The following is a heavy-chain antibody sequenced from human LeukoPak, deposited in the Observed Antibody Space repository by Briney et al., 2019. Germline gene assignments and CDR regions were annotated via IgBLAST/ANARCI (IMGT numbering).Heavy chain of an antibody. V-gene: IGHV4-31*03. Sequence: SSKTLSLTCTVSGGSISSGGYYWSWIRQHPGKGLEWIGYIYYSGSTYYNPSLKSRVTISVDTSKNQFSLKLSSVTAADTAVYYCARDDDSSGYYSWGQGTLVTVSS. CDR1: GGSISSGGYY. J-gene: IGHJ4*02. CDR3: ARDDDSSGYYS. D-gene: IGHD3-22*01. CDR2: IYYSGST.